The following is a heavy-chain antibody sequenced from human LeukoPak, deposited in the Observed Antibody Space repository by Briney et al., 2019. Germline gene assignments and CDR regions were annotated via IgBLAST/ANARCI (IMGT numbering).Heavy chain of an antibody. CDR3: ARVDSSSGWYVDY. J-gene: IGHJ4*02. CDR2: IWYDGSNK. Sequence: PGGSLRLSCAASGFTFSSYAMSWVRQAPGKGLEWVAVIWYDGSNKYYADSVKGRFTISRDNSKNTLYLQMNSLRAEDTAVYYCARVDSSSGWYVDYWGQGTLVTVSS. D-gene: IGHD6-19*01. CDR1: GFTFSSYA. V-gene: IGHV3-33*08.